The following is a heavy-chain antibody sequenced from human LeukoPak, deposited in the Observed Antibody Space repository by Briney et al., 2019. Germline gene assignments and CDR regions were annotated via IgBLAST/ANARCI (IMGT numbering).Heavy chain of an antibody. V-gene: IGHV4-38-2*01. J-gene: IGHJ6*03. CDR2: VYHRGNT. Sequence: AETLSLTCAVSGYSISSGYYWGWFRQPPGKGREWIGGVYHRGNTYYNPSLKSRVSISVDTSKNQFYLKMSSVTAADTAVYYCARQGGSSSPYYYYYMDVWGKGTTVTVSS. D-gene: IGHD6-13*01. CDR1: GYSISSGYY. CDR3: ARQGGSSSPYYYYYMDV.